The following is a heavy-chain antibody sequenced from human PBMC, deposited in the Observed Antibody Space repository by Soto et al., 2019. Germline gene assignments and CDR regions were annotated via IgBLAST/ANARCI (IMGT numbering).Heavy chain of an antibody. J-gene: IGHJ6*02. D-gene: IGHD5-18*01. CDR1: GGTFSSYA. CDR2: INPIFGTA. Sequence: QVQLVQSGAEVKKPGSSVKVSCKASGGTFSSYAISWVRQAPGQGLEWMGGINPIFGTANYAQKFQGRVTMTADDSTSTAVMELGRLSSEGTAVYYCAVRVETDMEYFYGMDVWGQGNTVTVSS. V-gene: IGHV1-69*12. CDR3: AVRVETDMEYFYGMDV.